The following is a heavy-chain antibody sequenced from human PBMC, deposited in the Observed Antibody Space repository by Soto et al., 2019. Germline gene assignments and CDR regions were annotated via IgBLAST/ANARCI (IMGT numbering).Heavy chain of an antibody. J-gene: IGHJ6*02. D-gene: IGHD6-13*01. V-gene: IGHV3-23*01. CDR2: ISGSGGST. Sequence: EVQLLESGGGLVQPGGSLRLSCAASGFTFSSYAMSWVRQAPGKGLEWVSAISGSGGSTYYADSVKGRFTISRDNSKNTLYLLMNSLRAEDTAVYYCAKVRIAAAGIVGYYYGMDVWGQGTTVTVSS. CDR3: AKVRIAAAGIVGYYYGMDV. CDR1: GFTFSSYA.